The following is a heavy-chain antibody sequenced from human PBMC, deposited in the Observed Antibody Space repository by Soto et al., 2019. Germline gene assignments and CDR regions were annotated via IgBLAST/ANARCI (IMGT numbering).Heavy chain of an antibody. CDR3: AKARVRIVGANSFDY. CDR1: GFTFSNYG. Sequence: PGGSLRLSCVGSGFTFSNYGMHWFRQPPGKGLEWVALISDDGDKRYYADSVRGRLIISRDNSKDTLYLQMNSLGPDDTAVYFCAKARVRIVGANSFDYWGQGTPVTVSS. CDR2: ISDDGDKR. J-gene: IGHJ4*02. V-gene: IGHV3-30*18. D-gene: IGHD1-26*01.